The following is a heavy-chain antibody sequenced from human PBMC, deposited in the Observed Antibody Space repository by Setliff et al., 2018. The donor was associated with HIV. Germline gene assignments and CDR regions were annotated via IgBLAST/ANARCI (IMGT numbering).Heavy chain of an antibody. J-gene: IGHJ6*02. Sequence: GRSLRLSCAASGFTFSSYEMNWVRQAPGKGLEWVSYISSSGSTIYYADSVKGRFTISRDNAKNSLYLQMNSLRAEDTAVYYCARDDSNYRQHGMDVWGQGTTVTVSS. CDR1: GFTFSSYE. D-gene: IGHD4-4*01. CDR3: ARDDSNYRQHGMDV. CDR2: ISSSGSTI. V-gene: IGHV3-48*03.